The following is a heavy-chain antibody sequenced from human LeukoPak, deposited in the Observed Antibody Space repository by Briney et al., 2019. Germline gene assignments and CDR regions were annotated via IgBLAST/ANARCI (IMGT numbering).Heavy chain of an antibody. CDR1: GYPFTGYY. J-gene: IGHJ6*03. D-gene: IGHD3-10*01. CDR3: ATGAQYGLRGVAYFYYMHV. V-gene: IGHV1-2*02. Sequence: ASVKVSCKASGYPFTGYYVHWVRQAPGHGLEWMGWVNPRNGGTHSAQKFQGRVSTTGDTSITTAYMELTGLTSDDTAVYYCATGAQYGLRGVAYFYYMHVWGTGTTVTVSS. CDR2: VNPRNGGT.